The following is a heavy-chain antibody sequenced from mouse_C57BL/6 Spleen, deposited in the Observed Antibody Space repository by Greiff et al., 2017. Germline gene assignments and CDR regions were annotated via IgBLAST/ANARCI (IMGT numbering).Heavy chain of an antibody. CDR2: IDPETGGT. Sequence: QVQLQQSGAELVRPGASVTLSCKASGYTCTDYEMHWVKQTPVHGLEWIGAIDPETGGTAYNQKFKGKAILTAEKSSSTAYMELRSLTSEDSAVYYCTRWYYGSSYDWYFDVWGTGTTVTVSS. J-gene: IGHJ1*03. V-gene: IGHV1-15*01. D-gene: IGHD1-1*01. CDR1: GYTCTDYE. CDR3: TRWYYGSSYDWYFDV.